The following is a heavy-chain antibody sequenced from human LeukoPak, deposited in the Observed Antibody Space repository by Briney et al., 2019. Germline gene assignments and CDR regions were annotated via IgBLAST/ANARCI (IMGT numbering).Heavy chain of an antibody. CDR1: GGSFSGYY. J-gene: IGHJ3*02. D-gene: IGHD4-23*01. CDR3: ARGDIRWRYAFDI. CDR2: INHSGST. Sequence: SETLSLTCAVYGGSFSGYYWSWIRQLPRKGLEWIGEINHSGSTNYNPSLKSRVTISVDTSKNQFSLKLSSVTAADTAVYYCARGDIRWRYAFDIWGQGTMVTVSS. V-gene: IGHV4-34*01.